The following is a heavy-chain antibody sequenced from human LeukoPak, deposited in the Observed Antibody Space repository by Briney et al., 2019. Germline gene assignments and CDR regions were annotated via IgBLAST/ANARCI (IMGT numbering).Heavy chain of an antibody. V-gene: IGHV4-59*01. D-gene: IGHD3-10*01. CDR3: AREANYYGSGSYFEGTFDY. CDR2: IYSSGTT. Sequence: SETLSLTCTVSGGSISSYYWSWIRQPPGKGLEWIGHIYSSGTTNYNPSLKSRVTISIDTSKNEFSLRLTSVTAADTAVYYCAREANYYGSGSYFEGTFDYWGQGSLVTVSS. J-gene: IGHJ4*02. CDR1: GGSISSYY.